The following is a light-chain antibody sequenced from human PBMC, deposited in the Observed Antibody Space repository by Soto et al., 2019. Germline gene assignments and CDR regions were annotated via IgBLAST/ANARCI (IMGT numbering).Light chain of an antibody. CDR1: QSVSSF. J-gene: IGKJ1*01. CDR2: GAS. Sequence: EIVMTQSPATLSVSPGERATLSCRASQSVSSFLAWYQHKPGQAPRLLIYGASTRATGVPVRFSGSGSGTEFTLTISSLQSEDFAVYYCQQYSNWPRTFGQGTKV. V-gene: IGKV3-15*01. CDR3: QQYSNWPRT.